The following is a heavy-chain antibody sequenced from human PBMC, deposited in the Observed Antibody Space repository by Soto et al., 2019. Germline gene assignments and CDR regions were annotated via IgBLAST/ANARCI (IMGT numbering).Heavy chain of an antibody. CDR3: ARARNRYFDY. CDR1: GGSMTTGSDF. J-gene: IGHJ4*02. CDR2: VFRSGSI. V-gene: IGHV4-61*01. Sequence: PSETLSLTYNVSGGSMTTGSDFWSWIRQPPGKGLEWIGYVFRSGSINYSPSFKSRVTISIDTSKNQFSLMLKSVTAADTAVYFCARARNRYFDYWGQGALVPVSS.